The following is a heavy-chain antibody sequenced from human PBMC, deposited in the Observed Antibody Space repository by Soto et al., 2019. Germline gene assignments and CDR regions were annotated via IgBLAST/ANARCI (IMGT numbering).Heavy chain of an antibody. J-gene: IGHJ4*02. CDR2: IYHSGNT. D-gene: IGHD5-18*01. V-gene: IGHV4-61*08. CDR3: ARDIRGYSRAFDY. Sequence: QVQLQESGPGLVKPSETLSLTCTVSGGSVSGGAYYWTWIRQPPGKGLEWIGYIYHSGNTTYNPSLKTRVSISIDTSKNQFSLKLTSATAADTAVYYCARDIRGYSRAFDYWGQGALVAVSS. CDR1: GGSVSGGAYY.